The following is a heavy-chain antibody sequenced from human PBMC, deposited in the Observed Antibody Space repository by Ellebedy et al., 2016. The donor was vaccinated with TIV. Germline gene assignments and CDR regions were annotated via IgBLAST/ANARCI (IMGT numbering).Heavy chain of an antibody. J-gene: IGHJ5*02. V-gene: IGHV4-59*01. CDR1: GGSMSGYY. CDR3: ARCSPSTATVPAWLDP. CDR2: MHSSGNT. Sequence: MPSETLSLTCNVSGGSMSGYYWTWIRQPPGKGLEWIGYMHSSGNTVPNPSLKNRLTISLDTSKNQFFLKLNSVTAADTAVYYCARCSPSTATVPAWLDPWGEGTLVTVSS. D-gene: IGHD4-17*01.